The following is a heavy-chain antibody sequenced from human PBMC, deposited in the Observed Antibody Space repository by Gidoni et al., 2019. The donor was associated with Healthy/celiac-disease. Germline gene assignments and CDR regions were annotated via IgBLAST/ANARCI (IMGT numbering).Heavy chain of an antibody. D-gene: IGHD3-22*01. CDR3: TTEGWGPYDSSAG. Sequence: EVQLVESGGGLVKPGGSLRLSCAAAGYTFSNAWMSWGRQAPGKGVEWVGRMKSKTDGGTTDYAAPVKGRFTISRDDSKNTLYLQMISLKTEDTAVYYCTTEGWGPYDSSAGWGQGTLVTVSS. J-gene: IGHJ4*02. CDR2: MKSKTDGGTT. CDR1: GYTFSNAW. V-gene: IGHV3-15*01.